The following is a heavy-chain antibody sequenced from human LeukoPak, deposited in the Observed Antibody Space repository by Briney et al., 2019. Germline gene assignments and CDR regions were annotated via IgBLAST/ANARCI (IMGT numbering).Heavy chain of an antibody. Sequence: ASVRVSCKASGYTFTGYYMHWVRQAPGQGLERMGWINPNNGVTNYAQKFQGRVTVTRDTSITTAYMELSSLRSDDTAVYYCARSHGGVGTTSGAAIYYYYMDVWGKGTTVTVSS. CDR3: ARSHGGVGTTSGAAIYYYYMDV. CDR2: INPNNGVT. D-gene: IGHD1/OR15-1a*01. J-gene: IGHJ6*03. CDR1: GYTFTGYY. V-gene: IGHV1-2*02.